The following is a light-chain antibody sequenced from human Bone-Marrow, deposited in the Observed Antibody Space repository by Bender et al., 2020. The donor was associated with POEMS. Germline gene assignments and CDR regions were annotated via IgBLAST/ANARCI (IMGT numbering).Light chain of an antibody. J-gene: IGLJ2*01. CDR1: SSDVGDYTA. CDR2: EVT. Sequence: QSALTQPPSASGSPGQSVTISCTGTSSDVGDYTAVSWYQQHPGKAPKLTIYEVTKRPSGVPDRFSGSKSGNTASLTVSGLQAEDEADYYCCSSATTSTFIFGGGTTLTVL. CDR3: CSSATTSTFI. V-gene: IGLV2-8*01.